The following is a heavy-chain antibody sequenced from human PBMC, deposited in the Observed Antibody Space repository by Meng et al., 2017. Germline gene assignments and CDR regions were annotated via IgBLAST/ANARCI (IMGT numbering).Heavy chain of an antibody. V-gene: IGHV4-61*01. CDR3: ARDVGGDYETLFDY. CDR1: GGSVGSGNYY. D-gene: IGHD4-17*01. J-gene: IGHJ4*02. CDR2: IVYSGST. Sequence: VALQESGPGLVRPSETLSLTCTVSGGSVGSGNYYWSWIRQPPGKGLEWIGYIVYSGSTTYNPSLKTRVTISVDTSKNQFSLKLTSVTAADTAVYFCARDVGGDYETLFDYWGQGTLVTVSS.